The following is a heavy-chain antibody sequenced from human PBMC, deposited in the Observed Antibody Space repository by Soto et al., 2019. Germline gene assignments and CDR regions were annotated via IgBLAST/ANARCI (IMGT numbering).Heavy chain of an antibody. CDR3: AATYYDFWSGLHRRGYYSMDV. CDR2: IVVGSGNT. D-gene: IGHD3-3*01. CDR1: GFTFTSSA. J-gene: IGHJ6*02. V-gene: IGHV1-58*01. Sequence: SVKVSCKASGFTFTSSAVQWVRQARGQRLEWIGWIVVGSGNTNYAQKFQERVTITRDMSTSTAYMELSSLRSEDTAVYYCAATYYDFWSGLHRRGYYSMDVWGQGTTVTVSS.